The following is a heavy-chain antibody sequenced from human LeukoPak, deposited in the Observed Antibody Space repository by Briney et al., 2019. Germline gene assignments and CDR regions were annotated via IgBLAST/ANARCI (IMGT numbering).Heavy chain of an antibody. CDR1: GGSISSYY. D-gene: IGHD3-10*01. J-gene: IGHJ4*02. V-gene: IGHV4-4*07. Sequence: PETLSLTCTVSGGSISSYYWSWIRQPAGKGLEWIGRIYTSGSTNYNPSPKSRVTMSVDTSKNQFSLKLSSVTAADTAVYYCARAPYYGSGSYSFDYWGQGTLVTVSS. CDR2: IYTSGST. CDR3: ARAPYYGSGSYSFDY.